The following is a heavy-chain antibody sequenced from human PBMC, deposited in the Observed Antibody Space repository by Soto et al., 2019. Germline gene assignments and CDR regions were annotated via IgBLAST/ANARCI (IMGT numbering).Heavy chain of an antibody. J-gene: IGHJ4*02. D-gene: IGHD2-15*01. CDR2: IYYSGST. V-gene: IGHV4-31*03. CDR3: ARALVVAATREERPHFDY. CDR1: GGSISSGGYY. Sequence: SETLSLTCTVSGGSISSGGYYWSWIRQHPGKGLEWIGYIYYSGSTYYNPSLKSRVTISVDTSKNQFSLKLSSVTAADTAVYYCARALVVAATREERPHFDYWGQGTLVTVSS.